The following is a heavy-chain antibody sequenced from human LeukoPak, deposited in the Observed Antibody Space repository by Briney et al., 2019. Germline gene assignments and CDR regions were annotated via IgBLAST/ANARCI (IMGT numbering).Heavy chain of an antibody. CDR1: GFMFSSNW. J-gene: IGHJ4*02. D-gene: IGHD1-26*01. CDR3: AKGGKWDVTPFDY. V-gene: IGHV3-23*01. CDR2: ISGGGGST. Sequence: PGGSLRLSCAASGFMFSSNWMSWVRLAPGKGLEWVSTISGGGGSTYYADSVKGRFTISRDNSKNTLYLQVNSLRAEDTAVYYCAKGGKWDVTPFDYWGQGTLVTVSS.